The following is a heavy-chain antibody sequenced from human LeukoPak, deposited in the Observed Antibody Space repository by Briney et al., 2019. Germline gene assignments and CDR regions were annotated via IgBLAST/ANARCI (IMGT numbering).Heavy chain of an antibody. D-gene: IGHD6-19*01. J-gene: IGHJ4*02. V-gene: IGHV3-7*01. CDR3: ARERPVAAVALEY. Sequence: PGGSLRLSCAASGFTFSSYWMSWVRQAPGKGLEWVANIKTDGSDKSYVDSVKGRFTISRDNAKNSLYLEMNSLRVDDTAVYYCARERPVAAVALEYWGQGTLVTVSS. CDR2: IKTDGSDK. CDR1: GFTFSSYW.